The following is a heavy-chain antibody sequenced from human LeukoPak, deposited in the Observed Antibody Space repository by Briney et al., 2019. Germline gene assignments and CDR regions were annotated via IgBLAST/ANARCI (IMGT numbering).Heavy chain of an antibody. CDR3: ARDFPPYYDSSGYYYPPWGHDY. V-gene: IGHV4-59*01. CDR2: IYYSGST. J-gene: IGHJ4*02. D-gene: IGHD3-22*01. CDR1: GGSISSYY. Sequence: PSETLSLTCTVSGGSISSYYWSWIRQPPGEGLEWIGYIYYSGSTNYNPSLKSRVTISVDTSKNQFSLKLSSVTAADTAVYYCARDFPPYYDSSGYYYPPWGHDYWGQGTLVTVSS.